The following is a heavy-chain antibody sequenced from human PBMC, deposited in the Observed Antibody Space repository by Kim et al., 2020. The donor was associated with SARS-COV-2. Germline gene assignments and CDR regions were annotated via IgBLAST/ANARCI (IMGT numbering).Heavy chain of an antibody. J-gene: IGHJ5*02. CDR1: GFTFSSYA. CDR3: AKDLGFLLWFGELPRDNWFDP. Sequence: GGSLRLSCAASGFTFSSYAMSWVRQAPGKGLEWVSAISGSGGSTYYADSVKGRFTISRDNSKNTLYLQMNSLGAEDTAVYYCAKDLGFLLWFGELPRDNWFDPWGQGTLVTVSS. D-gene: IGHD3-10*01. V-gene: IGHV3-23*01. CDR2: ISGSGGST.